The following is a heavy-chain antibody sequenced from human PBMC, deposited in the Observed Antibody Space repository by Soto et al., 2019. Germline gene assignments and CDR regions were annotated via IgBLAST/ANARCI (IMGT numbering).Heavy chain of an antibody. D-gene: IGHD3-10*01. V-gene: IGHV4-34*01. CDR2: INHSGST. CDR3: ARGHYYGSGGRWGNFDY. CDR1: GGSFSGYY. Sequence: QVQLQQWGAGLLKPSETLSLTCAVYGGSFSGYYWSWIRQPPGKGLEWIGEINHSGSTNYNPSLKSRLTISADTSKNQFSLKLSSVTAADTAVYYCARGHYYGSGGRWGNFDYWGQGTLVTVSS. J-gene: IGHJ4*02.